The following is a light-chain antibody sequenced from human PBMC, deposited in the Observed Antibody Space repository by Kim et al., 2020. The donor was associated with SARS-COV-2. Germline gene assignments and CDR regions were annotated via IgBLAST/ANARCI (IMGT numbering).Light chain of an antibody. CDR3: QQLNTYPQT. J-gene: IGKJ4*01. CDR1: QGISSY. CDR2: AAS. V-gene: IGKV1-9*01. Sequence: DIQLTQSPSFLSASVGDRVTITCRASQGISSYLAWYQQKSGKAPKLLIYAASTLQSGVPSRFSGSGSGTEFTLTISSLQPEDFATYYCQQLNTYPQTFGGGTKVDIK.